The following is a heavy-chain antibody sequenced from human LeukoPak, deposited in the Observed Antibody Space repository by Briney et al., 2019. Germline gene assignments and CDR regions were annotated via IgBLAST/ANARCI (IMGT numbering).Heavy chain of an antibody. V-gene: IGHV4-4*02. CDR1: GGSVTSTNW. J-gene: IGHJ4*02. CDR3: AREGGFYRPLDY. D-gene: IGHD3-3*01. CDR2: VHLDGRT. Sequence: SETLSLTCDVSGGSVTSTNWWTWDRPPPGKGLEWIGEVHLDGRTNYNPSLKSRLIMSLDLPENHISLKLTSVTAADTAVYYCAREGGFYRPLDYSGQGTLVTVSS.